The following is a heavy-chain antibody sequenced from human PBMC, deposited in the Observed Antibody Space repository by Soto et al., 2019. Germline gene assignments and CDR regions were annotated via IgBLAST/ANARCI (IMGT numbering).Heavy chain of an antibody. CDR2: IYYSGST. D-gene: IGHD6-19*01. Sequence: PSQTLSLTCTVSGGSISSSSYYWGWIRQPPGKGLEWIGSIYYSGSTYYNPSLKSRVTISVDTSKNQFSLKLSSVTAADTAVYYCARLVFVGTEWLAHFYYYYGMDVWGQGTTVTVSS. CDR3: ARLVFVGTEWLAHFYYYYGMDV. J-gene: IGHJ6*02. V-gene: IGHV4-39*01. CDR1: GGSISSSSYY.